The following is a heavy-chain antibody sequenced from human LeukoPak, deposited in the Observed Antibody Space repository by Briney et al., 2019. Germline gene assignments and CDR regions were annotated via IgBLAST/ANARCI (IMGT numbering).Heavy chain of an antibody. CDR3: ASRPADSTWYGVFDY. CDR2: VFYPGST. D-gene: IGHD6-13*01. Sequence: SETLSLTCTVSGGSINSHYWIWIRQPPGKGLVWIGYVFYPGSTNYNPSLKSRVTMSLDTSRDQFSLRLTSVTAADTAIYYCASRPADSTWYGVFDYWSQGTLVTVSS. V-gene: IGHV4-59*11. CDR1: GGSINSHY. J-gene: IGHJ4*02.